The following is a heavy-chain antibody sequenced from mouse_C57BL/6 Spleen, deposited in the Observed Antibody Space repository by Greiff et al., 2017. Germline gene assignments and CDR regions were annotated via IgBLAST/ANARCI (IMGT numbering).Heavy chain of an antibody. Sequence: VKLMESGPGLVAPSQSLSITCTVSGFSLTSYGVSWVRQPPGQGLEWLGVIWGDGSTNYHSALISRLSFNKDNSKSQVFLKLNTLQADDSATDYCAKLYGYLFDDWGQGTTLTVSS. CDR2: IWGDGST. CDR3: AKLYGYLFDD. CDR1: GFSLTSYG. D-gene: IGHD2-2*01. V-gene: IGHV2-3*01. J-gene: IGHJ2*01.